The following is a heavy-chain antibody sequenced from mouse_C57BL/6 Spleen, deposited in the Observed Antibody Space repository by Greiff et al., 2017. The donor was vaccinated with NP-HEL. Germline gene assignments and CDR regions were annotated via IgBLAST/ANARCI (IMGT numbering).Heavy chain of an antibody. Sequence: QVQLQQPGAELVRPGTSVKLSCKASGYTFTSYWMHWVKQRPGQGLEWIGVIDPSDSYTNYNQKFKGKATLTVDTSSSTAYMQLSSLTSEDSAVYYCARSVTGTGYYYAMDYWGQGTSVTVSS. CDR1: GYTFTSYW. J-gene: IGHJ4*01. V-gene: IGHV1-59*01. D-gene: IGHD4-1*01. CDR2: IDPSDSYT. CDR3: ARSVTGTGYYYAMDY.